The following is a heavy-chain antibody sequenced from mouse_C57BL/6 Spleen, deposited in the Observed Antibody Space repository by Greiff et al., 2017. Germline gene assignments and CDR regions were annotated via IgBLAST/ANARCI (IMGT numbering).Heavy chain of an antibody. D-gene: IGHD1-1*01. CDR2: INPNNGGT. Sequence: EVMLQQSGPELVKPGASVKISCKASGYTFTDYYMNWVKQSHGKSLEWIGDINPNNGGTSYNQKFKGKATLTVDKSSSTAYMELRSLTSEDSAVYYCAREDYYGSSYPAYWGQGTLVTVSA. CDR3: AREDYYGSSYPAY. CDR1: GYTFTDYY. V-gene: IGHV1-26*01. J-gene: IGHJ3*01.